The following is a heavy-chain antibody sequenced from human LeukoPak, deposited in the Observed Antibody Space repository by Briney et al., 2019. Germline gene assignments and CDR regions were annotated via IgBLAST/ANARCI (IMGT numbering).Heavy chain of an antibody. V-gene: IGHV4-59*01. CDR2: VDHTGST. J-gene: IGHJ6*03. Sequence: PSETLSLTCSVSDDSTTMYYWTWIRQPPGKGLEWIGYVDHTGSTNFNPSLNGRVSISRDTTKNLFSLRLRSVTAADTAVYFCARGRMSSSTWYSTYYYYFYMDVWGKGTTVTVSS. CDR3: ARGRMSSSTWYSTYYYYFYMDV. D-gene: IGHD1-1*01. CDR1: DDSTTMYY.